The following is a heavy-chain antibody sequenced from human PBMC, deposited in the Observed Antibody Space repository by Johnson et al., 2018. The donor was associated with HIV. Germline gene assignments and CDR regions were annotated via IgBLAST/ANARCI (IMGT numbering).Heavy chain of an antibody. D-gene: IGHD6-13*01. V-gene: IGHV3-30*02. J-gene: IGHJ3*02. CDR2: IQHDGKKE. Sequence: QVQLVESGGGVVLPGWSLRLSCEASGFTFSSYGMHWVRQAPGKGLEWVAFIQHDGKKELYGDSVKGRFTISRANSKNTLYLYMTSLRSDDTTTYYCAKDWGAAAGSGAFDIWGQGTLVTVSS. CDR3: AKDWGAAAGSGAFDI. CDR1: GFTFSSYG.